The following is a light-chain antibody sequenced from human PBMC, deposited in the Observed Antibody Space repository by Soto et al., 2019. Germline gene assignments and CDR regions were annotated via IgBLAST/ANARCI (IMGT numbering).Light chain of an antibody. CDR3: QQYDNLPPYT. V-gene: IGKV1-33*01. CDR1: RDISVY. J-gene: IGKJ2*01. Sequence: DIQMTQSPSSLSAFVGDRVTITCQASRDISVYLNWYQQKPRKPPKLLVYDASNLQTGVPSRFSGSGSGTHFTFTISSLQPEDVATYYCQQYDNLPPYTFGQGTKLEIK. CDR2: DAS.